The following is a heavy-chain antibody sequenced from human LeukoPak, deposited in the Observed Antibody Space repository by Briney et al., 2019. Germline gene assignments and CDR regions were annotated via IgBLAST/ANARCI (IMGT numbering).Heavy chain of an antibody. V-gene: IGHV1-18*01. CDR2: ISAYNGNT. Sequence: ASVKVSCKASGYTFTSYGISWVRQAPGQGLEWMGWISAYNGNTNYAQKLQGKLTMTRNTSIKTAYMELSSLRSEDTAVYYCARRFYDNLTGHTWYDCWGQGTLVTVSS. D-gene: IGHD3-9*01. CDR1: GYTFTSYG. J-gene: IGHJ4*02. CDR3: ARRFYDNLTGHTWYDC.